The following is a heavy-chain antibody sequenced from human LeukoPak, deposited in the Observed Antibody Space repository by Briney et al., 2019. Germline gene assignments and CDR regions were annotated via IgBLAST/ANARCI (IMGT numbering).Heavy chain of an antibody. Sequence: GESLNISCKGSGYSFTMYWIGWVRQMPGKGLEWMGVIYPGDSDTRYSPSFQGQVTISADRSISTAYLQWSSLKASDTAMYYCARQHLNDYNYFVTRGPGTLVTVSS. CDR3: ARQHLNDYNYFVT. CDR2: IYPGDSDT. CDR1: GYSFTMYW. D-gene: IGHD5-24*01. V-gene: IGHV5-51*01. J-gene: IGHJ4*02.